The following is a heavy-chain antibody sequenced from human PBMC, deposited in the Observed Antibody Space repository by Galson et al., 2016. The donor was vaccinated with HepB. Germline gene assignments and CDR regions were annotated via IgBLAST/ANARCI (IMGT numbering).Heavy chain of an antibody. J-gene: IGHJ5*02. CDR1: GDSVNTGHYY. D-gene: IGHD4-17*01. V-gene: IGHV4-61*01. CDR3: AAYVATVTSRRANYFDP. CDR2: MYYSGMT. Sequence: EPLSLTCNVSGDSVNTGHYYWNWIRQSPGKGLEWIGYMYYSGMTKYSPSLKSRVTISVDASKNQFSLNLRSVTAADTAVYYCAAYVATVTSRRANYFDPWGQGILVTVSS.